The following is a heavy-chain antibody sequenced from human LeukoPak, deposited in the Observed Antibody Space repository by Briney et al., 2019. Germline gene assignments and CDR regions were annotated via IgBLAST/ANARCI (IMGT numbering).Heavy chain of an antibody. D-gene: IGHD2-15*01. J-gene: IGHJ4*02. V-gene: IGHV4-39*01. CDR2: IDYSGST. Sequence: KSSETLSLTCTVSGGSISSSSYYWGWIRQPPGKGLEWIGSIDYSGSTYYNPSLKSRVTISVDTSKNQFSLKLSSVTAADAAVYYCARHFRAAPFDYWGQGTLVTVSS. CDR3: ARHFRAAPFDY. CDR1: GGSISSSSYY.